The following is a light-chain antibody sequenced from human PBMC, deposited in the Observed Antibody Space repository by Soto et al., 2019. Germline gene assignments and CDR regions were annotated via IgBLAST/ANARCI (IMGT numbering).Light chain of an antibody. CDR1: QDISSW. CDR2: DVS. Sequence: DIQMTQSPSSVSASVGDRVTITCRASQDISSWVAWYQQKPGKAPKLLIYDVSSLQSGVPSRFSGSGSGTEFTLTISSLQPDDFATYYCQHYKMYSPWTFGQGTKVDI. V-gene: IGKV1-5*01. J-gene: IGKJ1*01. CDR3: QHYKMYSPWT.